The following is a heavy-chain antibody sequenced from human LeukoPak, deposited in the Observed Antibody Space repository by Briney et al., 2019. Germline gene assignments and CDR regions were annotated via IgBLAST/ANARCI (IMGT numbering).Heavy chain of an antibody. CDR3: VKDTPTTGHHLDS. Sequence: GGSLRLSCAASGFTLRGYGMHWVRQAPGKGLEWVAFIRSDGSDKSYADSVKGRFTISRDNSENKLYLQINSLRVEDTAVYYCVKDTPTTGHHLDSWGQGTLVTVSS. J-gene: IGHJ4*02. V-gene: IGHV3-30*02. CDR1: GFTLRGYG. CDR2: IRSDGSDK. D-gene: IGHD1-1*01.